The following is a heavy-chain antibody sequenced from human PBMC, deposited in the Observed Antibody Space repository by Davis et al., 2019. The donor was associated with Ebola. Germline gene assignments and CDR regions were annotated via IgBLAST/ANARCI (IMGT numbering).Heavy chain of an antibody. J-gene: IGHJ6*02. V-gene: IGHV3-23*01. Sequence: GESLKISCAASGFTFSSYAMSWVRQAPGKGLEWVSGISGSGGSTYYADSVKGRFTISRDNSKNTLSLEMNSLRAEDTAVYYCAKVIDSSAWYGYALDVWGQGTTVTASS. CDR1: GFTFSSYA. CDR3: AKVIDSSAWYGYALDV. CDR2: ISGSGGST. D-gene: IGHD6-13*01.